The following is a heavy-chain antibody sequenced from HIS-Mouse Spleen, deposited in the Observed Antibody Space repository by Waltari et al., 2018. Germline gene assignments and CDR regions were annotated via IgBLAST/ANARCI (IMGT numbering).Heavy chain of an antibody. CDR1: GSTFSSYW. D-gene: IGHD3-16*01. V-gene: IGHV3-7*01. Sequence: EVQLVESGGGLVQPGGSLRLSCAASGSTFSSYWMSWVRQAQGKGMERVANIKQDGSEKYYVDSVKGRLTISRDNAKNSLYLQMNSLRAEDTAVYYCARDLGGGLWYFDLWGRGTLVTVSS. CDR3: ARDLGGGLWYFDL. J-gene: IGHJ2*01. CDR2: IKQDGSEK.